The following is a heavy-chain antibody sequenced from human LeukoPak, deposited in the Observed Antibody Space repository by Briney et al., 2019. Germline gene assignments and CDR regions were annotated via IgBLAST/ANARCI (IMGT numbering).Heavy chain of an antibody. Sequence: SVKVSCKASRGTFSNYAISWVRQAPGQGLEWMGGIIPIFGTTNYAQKFQGRVSITADESTSTAYMELSSLRSEDTAVYYCARGMVRGVIITSEMYFDYWGQGTLVTVSS. CDR3: ARGMVRGVIITSEMYFDY. V-gene: IGHV1-69*13. CDR2: IIPIFGTT. D-gene: IGHD3-10*01. J-gene: IGHJ4*02. CDR1: RGTFSNYA.